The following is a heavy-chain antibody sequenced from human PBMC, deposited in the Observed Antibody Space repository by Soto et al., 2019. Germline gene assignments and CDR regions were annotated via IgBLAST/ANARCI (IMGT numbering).Heavy chain of an antibody. CDR1: GFTFSSYG. CDR3: ARDSSSGEGFDF. Sequence: QVQLVESGGGVVQPGRSLRLSCAASGFTFSSYGMHWVRQAPGKGLEWMAVIWYDGNSKDYGDSVRGRFTVSRDNSKNTLYLQMDSLRAEDTAVYYCARDSSSGEGFDFWRQGTLVTVSS. CDR2: IWYDGNSK. V-gene: IGHV3-33*01. J-gene: IGHJ4*02. D-gene: IGHD7-27*01.